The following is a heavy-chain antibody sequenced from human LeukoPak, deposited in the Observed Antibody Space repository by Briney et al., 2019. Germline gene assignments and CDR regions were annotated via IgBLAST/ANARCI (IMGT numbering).Heavy chain of an antibody. J-gene: IGHJ2*01. CDR2: IRYDGSNK. D-gene: IGHD3-16*01. CDR3: ARDIYGYFDL. Sequence: PGGSLRLSCAASGFTFSSYGMHWVRQAPGKGLEWVAFIRYDGSNKYYADSVKGRFSISRDNSKNTLYLQMKSLRAEDTAVYYCARDIYGYFDLWGRGTLVTVSS. V-gene: IGHV3-30*02. CDR1: GFTFSSYG.